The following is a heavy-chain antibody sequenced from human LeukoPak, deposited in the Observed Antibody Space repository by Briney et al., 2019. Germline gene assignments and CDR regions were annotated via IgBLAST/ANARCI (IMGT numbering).Heavy chain of an antibody. V-gene: IGHV3-21*01. CDR2: ISSSSSYI. J-gene: IGHJ6*02. CDR3: AREMGYCSSTTCYYYGMDV. CDR1: GFTFSSYS. Sequence: GGSLRLSCAASGFTFSSYSMNWVRQAPGKGLEWVSSISSSSSYIYYADSVEGRFTISRDNAKNSLYLQMNSLRAEDTAVYYCAREMGYCSSTTCYYYGMDVWGQGTTVTVSS. D-gene: IGHD2-2*01.